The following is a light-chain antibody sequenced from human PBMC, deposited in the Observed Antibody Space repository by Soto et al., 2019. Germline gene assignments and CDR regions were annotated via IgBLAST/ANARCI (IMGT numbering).Light chain of an antibody. CDR2: GAS. Sequence: EIVISQSPGTLSLSPGERATLSSRASQSVSSNLAWHQQKVGQASRLLIYGASTRATGIPARFSGSGSGTEFTLTISSLQSEDFAVYYCQQYNNWPPWTFGQGTKVDIK. CDR1: QSVSSN. CDR3: QQYNNWPPWT. V-gene: IGKV3-15*01. J-gene: IGKJ1*01.